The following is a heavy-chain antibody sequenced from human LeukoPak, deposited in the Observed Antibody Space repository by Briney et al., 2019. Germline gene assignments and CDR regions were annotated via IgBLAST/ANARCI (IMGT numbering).Heavy chain of an antibody. CDR3: AKVAEEQTGGSGSYYNDGWFDP. CDR2: ISGSGGST. Sequence: GGSLRLSCAASGFTFSSYAMSWVRQAPGKGLEWVSAISGSGGSTYCADSVKGRFTISRDNSKNTLYLQMNSLRAEDTAVYYCAKVAEEQTGGSGSYYNDGWFDPWGQGTLVTVSS. J-gene: IGHJ5*02. V-gene: IGHV3-23*01. CDR1: GFTFSSYA. D-gene: IGHD3-10*01.